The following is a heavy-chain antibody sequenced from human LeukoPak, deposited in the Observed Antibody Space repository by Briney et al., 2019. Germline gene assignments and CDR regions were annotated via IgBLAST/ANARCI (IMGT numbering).Heavy chain of an antibody. CDR1: GVSISSGGYS. V-gene: IGHV4-30-2*01. CDR2: IYHSGST. J-gene: IGHJ4*02. Sequence: KPSETLSLTCAVSGVSISSGGYSWSWIRQPPGKGLEWIGYIYHSGSTYYNPSLKSRVTISVDRSKNQFSLKLSSVTAADTAVYYCARETTTGNFDYWGQGTLVTVSS. CDR3: ARETTTGNFDY. D-gene: IGHD4-17*01.